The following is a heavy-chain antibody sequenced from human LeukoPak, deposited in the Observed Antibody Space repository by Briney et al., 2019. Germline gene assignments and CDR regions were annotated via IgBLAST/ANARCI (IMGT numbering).Heavy chain of an antibody. Sequence: ASVKVSCKASGYTFRAYAISWMRQAPGQGLEWMGWISAYSGSTHYAWKFQDRFTMTTDTSTSTAYMELRSLSSDDTAVYFCWRDTGVEVLVPALDYWGKGPLVTVSS. V-gene: IGHV1-18*01. CDR3: WRDTGVEVLVPALDY. J-gene: IGHJ4*02. CDR1: GYTFRAYA. CDR2: ISAYSGST. D-gene: IGHD2-8*01.